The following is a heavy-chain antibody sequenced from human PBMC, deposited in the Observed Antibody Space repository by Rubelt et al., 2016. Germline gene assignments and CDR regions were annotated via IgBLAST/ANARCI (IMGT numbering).Heavy chain of an antibody. CDR1: GYSITSGYY. V-gene: IGHV4-38-2*02. J-gene: IGHJ4*02. D-gene: IGHD5-24*01. Sequence: QVQLQESGPGLVKPSETLPLTCTVSGYSITSGYYWAWIRQTPGRGLEWIGGMYYSGNTYYNPSLKRRATVSADTSQSQLPLWLSSETAADTAVYFCARGGRWQQPAWFGFDFWGQGALVTVSS. CDR3: ARGGRWQQPAWFGFDF. CDR2: MYYSGNT.